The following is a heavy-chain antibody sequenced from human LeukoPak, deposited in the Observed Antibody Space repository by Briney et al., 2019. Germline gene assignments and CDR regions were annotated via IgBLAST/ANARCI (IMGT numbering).Heavy chain of an antibody. CDR1: GFTFSSYA. D-gene: IGHD1-26*01. CDR3: AKDPGREISFY. Sequence: GGSLRLSCAASGFTFSSYAMSWVRQAPGKGLEWVSAISGSGGSTYYADSVKGRFTISRDNSKNTLYLKMNSLRAEDTAVYYCAKDPGREISFYWGQGTLVTVSS. CDR2: ISGSGGST. J-gene: IGHJ4*02. V-gene: IGHV3-23*01.